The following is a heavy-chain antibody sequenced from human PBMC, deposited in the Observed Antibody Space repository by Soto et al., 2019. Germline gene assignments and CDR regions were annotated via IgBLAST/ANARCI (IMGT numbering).Heavy chain of an antibody. D-gene: IGHD3-22*01. CDR1: VASISRVADS. CDR2: IYYSGST. J-gene: IGHJ1*01. Sequence: SLTCTFFVASISRVADSWAWFRQHPGKGLEWIGCIYYSGSTYYNPSLKSRVTISVDTSKNQFSLKLSSVTAADTAVYYCAIYDSSGSRGFQHWGQGTQVTVSS. CDR3: AIYDSSGSRGFQH. V-gene: IGHV4-31*03.